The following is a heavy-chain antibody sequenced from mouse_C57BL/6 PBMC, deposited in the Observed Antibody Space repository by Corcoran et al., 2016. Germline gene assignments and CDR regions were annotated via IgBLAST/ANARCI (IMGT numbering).Heavy chain of an antibody. CDR3: ARSPIYYYGSSPMDY. CDR1: GYTFTSYW. J-gene: IGHJ4*01. Sequence: QVQLQQPGTELVKPGASVKLSCKASGYTFTSYWMHWVKQRPGQGLEWIGNINPSNGGTNYNEKFKSKATLTVDKSSSTAYMQLSSLTSEDSAVYYCARSPIYYYGSSPMDYWGQGTSVTVSS. CDR2: INPSNGGT. V-gene: IGHV1-53*01. D-gene: IGHD1-1*01.